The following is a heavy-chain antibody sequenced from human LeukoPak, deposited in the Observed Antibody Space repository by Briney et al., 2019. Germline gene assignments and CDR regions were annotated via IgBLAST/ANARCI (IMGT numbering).Heavy chain of an antibody. J-gene: IGHJ4*02. Sequence: SETLSLTCTVSGGSISSGGYYWSWIRQHPGKGLEWIGHIYYSGSTYYDPSLKSRVTISVDTSKNQFSLKLSSVTAADTAVYYCAHGDLWYFDYWGQGTLVTVSS. V-gene: IGHV4-31*03. CDR2: IYYSGST. D-gene: IGHD4-17*01. CDR3: AHGDLWYFDY. CDR1: GGSISSGGYY.